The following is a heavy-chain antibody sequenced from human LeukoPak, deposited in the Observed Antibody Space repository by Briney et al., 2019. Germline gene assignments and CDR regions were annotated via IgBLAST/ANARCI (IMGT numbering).Heavy chain of an antibody. CDR2: INPSGGST. J-gene: IGHJ3*02. Sequence: ASVTVSCNASGYTFTSYYMHWVRQAPGQGLEWMGIINPSGGSTSYAQKFQGRVTMTRDMSTSTVYMELSSLRSEDTAVYYCASGSDILTGYYDDAFDIWGQGTMVTVSS. CDR1: GYTFTSYY. CDR3: ASGSDILTGYYDDAFDI. D-gene: IGHD3-9*01. V-gene: IGHV1-46*01.